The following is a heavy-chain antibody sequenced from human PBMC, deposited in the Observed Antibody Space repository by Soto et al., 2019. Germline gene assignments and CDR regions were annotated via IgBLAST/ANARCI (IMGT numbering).Heavy chain of an antibody. V-gene: IGHV2-70*11. CDR3: ARMRPTEYNYGYYYYLDY. J-gene: IGHJ4*02. Sequence: SGPTLVNPTQTLTLTCTISGFSLNTGGVGVGWIRQPPGKALEWLARIDWDDEKYYSTSLKTRLTISKDTSKNQVVLTMTNMDPVDTATYYCARMRPTEYNYGYYYYLDYWGQGTPVTVSA. D-gene: IGHD3-22*01. CDR2: IDWDDEK. CDR1: GFSLNTGGVG.